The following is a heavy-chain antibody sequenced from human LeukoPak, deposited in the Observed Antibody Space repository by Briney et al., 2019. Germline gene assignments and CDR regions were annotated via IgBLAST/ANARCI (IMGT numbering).Heavy chain of an antibody. V-gene: IGHV1-18*01. CDR1: GYTFTSYG. Sequence: GASVKVSCKASGYTFTSYGISWVRQAPGQGLEWMGWISAYNGNTNYAQKLQGRVTMTTDTSTSTAYMELRSLRPDDTAVYYCARDRGIAVAGTLDYWGQGTLVTVSS. CDR3: ARDRGIAVAGTLDY. J-gene: IGHJ4*02. CDR2: ISAYNGNT. D-gene: IGHD6-19*01.